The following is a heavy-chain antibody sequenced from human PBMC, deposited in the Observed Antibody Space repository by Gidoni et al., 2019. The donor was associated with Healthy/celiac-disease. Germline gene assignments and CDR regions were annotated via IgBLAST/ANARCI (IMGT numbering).Heavy chain of an antibody. Sequence: RLSCAASGFTFSSYAMHWVRQAPGKGLEWVAVISYDGSNKYYADSVKGRFTISRDNSKNTLYLQMNSLRAEDTAVYYCARVHASSVATVYYFDYWGQGTLVTVSS. V-gene: IGHV3-30*04. D-gene: IGHD5-12*01. CDR2: ISYDGSNK. CDR3: ARVHASSVATVYYFDY. CDR1: GFTFSSYA. J-gene: IGHJ4*02.